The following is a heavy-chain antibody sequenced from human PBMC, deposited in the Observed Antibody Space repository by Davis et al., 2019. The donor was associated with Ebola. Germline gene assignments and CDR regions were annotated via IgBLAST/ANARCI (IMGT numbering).Heavy chain of an antibody. CDR3: ARDSGGVRGVN. CDR1: GGSFSGYY. J-gene: IGHJ4*02. CDR2: INHSGST. V-gene: IGHV4-34*01. Sequence: SQTLSLTCAVYGGSFSGYYWSWIRQPPGKGLEWIGEINHSGSTNYNPSLKSRVTISVDTSKNQFSLKLSSVTAADTAVYYYARDSGGVRGVNWGQGTLVTVSS. D-gene: IGHD3-10*01.